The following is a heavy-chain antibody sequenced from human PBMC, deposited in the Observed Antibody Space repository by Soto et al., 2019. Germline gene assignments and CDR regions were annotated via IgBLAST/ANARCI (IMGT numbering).Heavy chain of an antibody. CDR1: GFTFSSYS. CDR3: ARDQAGYGPFDY. V-gene: IGHV3-21*01. J-gene: IGHJ4*02. CDR2: ISSSSYI. Sequence: GSLRLSCAASGFTFSSYSMNWVRQAPGKGLEWVSSISSSSYIYYADSVKGRFTISRDNAKNSLYLQMNSLRAEDTAVYYCARDQAGYGPFDYWGQGTLVTVSS. D-gene: IGHD5-12*01.